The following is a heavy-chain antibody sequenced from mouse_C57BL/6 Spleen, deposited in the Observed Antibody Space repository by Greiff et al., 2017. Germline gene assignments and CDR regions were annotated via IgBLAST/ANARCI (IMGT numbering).Heavy chain of an antibody. D-gene: IGHD2-5*01. V-gene: IGHV5-4*01. CDR3: ARHYSNYFDY. Sequence: EVQGVESGGGLVKPGGSLKLSCAASGFTFSSYAMSWVRQTPEKRLEWVATISDGGSYTYYPDNVKGRFTISRDNAKNNLYLQMSHLKSEDTAMYYCARHYSNYFDYWGQGTTLTVSS. J-gene: IGHJ2*01. CDR2: ISDGGSYT. CDR1: GFTFSSYA.